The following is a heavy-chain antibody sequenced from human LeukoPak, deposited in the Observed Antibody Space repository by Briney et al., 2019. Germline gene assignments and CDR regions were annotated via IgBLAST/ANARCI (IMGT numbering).Heavy chain of an antibody. D-gene: IGHD3-22*01. Sequence: ASVKVSCKASGGTFSSYAISWVRQAPGQGLEWMGGIIPIFGTANYAQKFQGRVTITTDESTSTAYMELSSLRSEDTAVYYCASGYYDSSGYPKFDYWGQGTLVTVSS. V-gene: IGHV1-69*05. CDR1: GGTFSSYA. J-gene: IGHJ4*02. CDR3: ASGYYDSSGYPKFDY. CDR2: IIPIFGTA.